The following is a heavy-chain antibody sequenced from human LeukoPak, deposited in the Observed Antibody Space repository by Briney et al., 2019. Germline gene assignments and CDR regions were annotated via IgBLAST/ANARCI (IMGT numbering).Heavy chain of an antibody. CDR1: GGTFSSYA. CDR2: INGGNGNT. Sequence: ASVKVSCKASGGTFSSYAISWVRQAPGQGLEWMGWINGGNGNTKYSQKFQDRVTITRDTSASTAYMELSSLRSEDTAIYYCARSTEYSSGSNGGYYFDYWGQGTLVTVSS. V-gene: IGHV1-3*01. D-gene: IGHD6-19*01. CDR3: ARSTEYSSGSNGGYYFDY. J-gene: IGHJ4*02.